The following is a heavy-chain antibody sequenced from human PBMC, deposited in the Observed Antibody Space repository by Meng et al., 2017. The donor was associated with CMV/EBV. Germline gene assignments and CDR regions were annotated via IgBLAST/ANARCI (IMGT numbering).Heavy chain of an antibody. J-gene: IGHJ5*02. CDR1: GYTFTSYG. CDR3: ARAEYDFWSGYYPPVYP. CDR2: ISAYNGNT. Sequence: ASVKVSCKASGYTFTSYGISWVRQAPGQGLEWMGWISAYNGNTNYAQKLQGRVTMTTDTSTSTAYMELRSLRSDDTAVYYCARAEYDFWSGYYPPVYPWGQGTLVTVSS. D-gene: IGHD3-3*01. V-gene: IGHV1-18*01.